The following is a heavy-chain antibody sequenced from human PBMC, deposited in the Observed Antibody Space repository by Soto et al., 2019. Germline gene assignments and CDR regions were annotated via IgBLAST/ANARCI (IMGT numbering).Heavy chain of an antibody. CDR2: ISLITTTI. CDR1: GFTFGSSS. V-gene: IGHV3-48*02. J-gene: IGHJ5*01. CDR3: VRQGYTNYEGYWFDS. D-gene: IGHD4-4*01. Sequence: PLGSLRLSCASSGFTFGSSSMNWVRQAPGKGLEWVSFISLITTTISYADSVKGRFTISRDNVKNSLYLQMNSLRDEDTAVYYCVRQGYTNYEGYWFDSWGQGSLVTVYS.